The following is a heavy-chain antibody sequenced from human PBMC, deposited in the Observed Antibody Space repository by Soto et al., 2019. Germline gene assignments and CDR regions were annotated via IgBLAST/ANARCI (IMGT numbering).Heavy chain of an antibody. CDR3: ASSYCGGDCSVFYYYYGMDV. D-gene: IGHD2-21*02. CDR1: GYTFTSYG. Sequence: QVQLVQSGAEVKKPGASVKVSCKASGYTFTSYGISWVRQAPGQGLEWMGWISAYNGNTNYAQKLQGRVTMTTDTSTSTANMELRSLRSDDTAVYYCASSYCGGDCSVFYYYYGMDVWGQGTTVTVSS. V-gene: IGHV1-18*01. CDR2: ISAYNGNT. J-gene: IGHJ6*02.